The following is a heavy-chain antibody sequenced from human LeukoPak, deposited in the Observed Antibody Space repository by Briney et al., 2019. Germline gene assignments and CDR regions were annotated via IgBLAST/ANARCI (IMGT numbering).Heavy chain of an antibody. CDR2: IYTSGST. Sequence: PSETLSLTCTVSGGSTSSYYWSWLRQPAGKGLEWIGRIYTSGSTNYNPSPKSRVTMSVDTSKNQFSLKLSSVTAADTAVYYCARSYYDSSPDYWGQGTLVTVSS. CDR1: GGSTSSYY. J-gene: IGHJ4*02. D-gene: IGHD3-22*01. V-gene: IGHV4-4*07. CDR3: ARSYYDSSPDY.